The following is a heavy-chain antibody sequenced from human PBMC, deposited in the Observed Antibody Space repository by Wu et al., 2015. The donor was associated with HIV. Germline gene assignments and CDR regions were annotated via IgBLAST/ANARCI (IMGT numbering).Heavy chain of an antibody. CDR3: ARVLAVTSSTTFDY. CDR1: GYTFYQSSV. D-gene: IGHD2/OR15-2a*01. CDR2: SAVYNGNA. J-gene: IGHJ4*01. V-gene: IGHV1-18*01. Sequence: QVQLVQSGAEVKKPGASVKVSCKASGYTFYQSSVSPGCDRPLDKGLSGWDGSAVYNGNANYAQKLQGRVTMTTDTSTSTAYMELRSLRSDDTAVYYCARVLAVTSSTTFDYWG.